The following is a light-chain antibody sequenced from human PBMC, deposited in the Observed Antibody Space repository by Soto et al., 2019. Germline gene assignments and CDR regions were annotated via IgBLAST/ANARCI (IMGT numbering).Light chain of an antibody. CDR1: QSVSSSY. CDR3: QPRSTGPPIP. Sequence: VVPMSAGTLSLYPRESATLXCRTSQSVSSSYLAWYQQKPGQAPRLLIYDASNRATGIPARFSGSGSGTDFTLTISSLEPEDFAVRYCQPRSTGPPIPSAQVTRLAVK. V-gene: IGKV3-11*01. CDR2: DAS. J-gene: IGKJ5*01.